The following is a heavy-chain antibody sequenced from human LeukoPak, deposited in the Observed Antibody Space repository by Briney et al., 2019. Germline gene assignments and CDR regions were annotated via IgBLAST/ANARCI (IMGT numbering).Heavy chain of an antibody. CDR1: GFTFSNYW. Sequence: GGSLRLSCGASGFTFSNYWMHWGRQAPRKGLLLVSRVNGDGSITHYADSVKGRFTISRDNAKNTLYLQMNSLSAGDTAVYYCSRPFDSWGQGTLVTVSS. V-gene: IGHV3-74*01. CDR3: SRPFDS. CDR2: VNGDGSIT. J-gene: IGHJ4*02.